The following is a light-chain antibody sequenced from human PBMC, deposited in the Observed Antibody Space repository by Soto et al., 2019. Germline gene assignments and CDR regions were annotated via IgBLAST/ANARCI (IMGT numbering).Light chain of an antibody. CDR2: DNN. CDR3: GTWDTNLSAGPYV. CDR1: SSNIGNNY. J-gene: IGLJ1*01. V-gene: IGLV1-51*01. Sequence: QSVLTQPPSVSAAPGQKVTISCSGSSSNIGNNYVSWYQQLPGTAPKLLIYDNNRRPSGIPDRFSGSKSGTSATLDITGLQTGDEADYYCGTWDTNLSAGPYVFGTGTKLTVL.